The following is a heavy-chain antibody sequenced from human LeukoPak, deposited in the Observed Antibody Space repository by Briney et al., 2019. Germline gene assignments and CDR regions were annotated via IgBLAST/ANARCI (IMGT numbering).Heavy chain of an antibody. CDR2: IYHSGST. CDR3: ARLRIDAFDI. V-gene: IGHV4-38-2*01. Sequence: SETLSLTCAVSGYSISSGYDWGWIRQPPGKGLEWIGSIYHSGSTYYNPSLKSRVTISVDTSKNHFSLKLSSVTAADTAVYYCARLRIDAFDIWGQETMVSVSS. J-gene: IGHJ3*02. CDR1: GYSISSGYD.